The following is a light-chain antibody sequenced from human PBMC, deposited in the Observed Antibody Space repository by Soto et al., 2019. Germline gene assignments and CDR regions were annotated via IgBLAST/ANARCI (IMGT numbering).Light chain of an antibody. V-gene: IGKV3-15*01. Sequence: RVITQSRATLPVSHGERATLSCRASQSVSGNLAWDRHKPGQGPSLLIYGASPRATGIQAWFSSSGAGTESTLTISSLQYEDVAVSYCQQYNNWPRTFGQGTQVDIK. CDR3: QQYNNWPRT. CDR2: GAS. J-gene: IGKJ1*01. CDR1: QSVSGN.